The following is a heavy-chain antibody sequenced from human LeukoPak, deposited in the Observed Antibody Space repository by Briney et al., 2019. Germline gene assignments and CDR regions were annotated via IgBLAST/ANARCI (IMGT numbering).Heavy chain of an antibody. D-gene: IGHD3-10*01. CDR3: ARGLERYYYGSGTYVYYYGMDT. CDR1: GSTLTSYG. J-gene: IGHJ6*02. CDR2: ISVYNGNT. V-gene: IGHV1-18*01. Sequence: ASVRVSCKASGSTLTSYGISWVRQAPGQGLEWVGWISVYNGNTNYAQKLQGRVTMTTDTSTSTAYMELRSLRSDDTAVYYCARGLERYYYGSGTYVYYYGMDTWGQGTTVTVSS.